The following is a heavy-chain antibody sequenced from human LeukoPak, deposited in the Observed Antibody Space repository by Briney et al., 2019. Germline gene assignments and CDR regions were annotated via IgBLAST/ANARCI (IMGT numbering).Heavy chain of an antibody. D-gene: IGHD3-3*01. V-gene: IGHV3-23*01. CDR2: ISGSGGST. J-gene: IGHJ6*02. CDR1: GFTFTSYA. Sequence: GGSLRLSCAASGFTFTSYAMSWVRQAPGKGLEWVSAISGSGGSTYYADSVKGRFTISRDNSKNTLYLQMNSLRAEDTAVYYCAKGGYDFWNGYYNYYYYGMDVWGQGTTVTVSS. CDR3: AKGGYDFWNGYYNYYYYGMDV.